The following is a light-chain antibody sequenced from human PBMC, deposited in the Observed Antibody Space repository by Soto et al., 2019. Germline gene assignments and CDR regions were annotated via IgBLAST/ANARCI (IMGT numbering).Light chain of an antibody. J-gene: IGKJ1*01. Sequence: EIVMTQSPTTLSLSPGERSTLSCISSQSVSSNLAWYQQKPGQAPRLLIYGASTRATGIPARFSGSGSGTEFTLTISSLQSEDFAVYYCQQYENWPPRTFGHGTKVDIK. CDR1: QSVSSN. CDR2: GAS. CDR3: QQYENWPPRT. V-gene: IGKV3-15*01.